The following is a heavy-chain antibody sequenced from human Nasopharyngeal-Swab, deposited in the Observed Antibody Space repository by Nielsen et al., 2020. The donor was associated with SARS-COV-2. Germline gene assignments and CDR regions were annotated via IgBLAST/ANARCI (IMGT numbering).Heavy chain of an antibody. CDR2: RLNDGSNH. J-gene: IGHJ5*02. CDR3: AKDRISMILVPLP. V-gene: IGHV3-30*02. D-gene: IGHD3-22*01. CDR1: GFSFSRYA. Sequence: GESLKISCAASGFSFSRYAVHWVRQAPGKGLEWVASRLNDGSNHYHADAVKGRFTILRDDTKNTLYLQMNSLRAEDTAVYYCAKDRISMILVPLPWGQGTLVTVSS.